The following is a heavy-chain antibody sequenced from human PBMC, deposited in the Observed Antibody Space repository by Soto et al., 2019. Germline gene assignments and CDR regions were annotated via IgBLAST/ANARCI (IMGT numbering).Heavy chain of an antibody. CDR2: ISSSSSTI. D-gene: IGHD6-19*01. CDR1: GFTFSSYS. J-gene: IGHJ4*02. CDR3: ARDPDSSGWYVYFDY. Sequence: EVQLVESGGGLVQPGGSMRLSCAASGFTFSSYSMNWVRQAPGKGLEWVSYISSSSSTIYYADSVKGRFTISRDNAKNSLYLQRNSLRDEDTAVYYCARDPDSSGWYVYFDYWGQGTLVTVSS. V-gene: IGHV3-48*02.